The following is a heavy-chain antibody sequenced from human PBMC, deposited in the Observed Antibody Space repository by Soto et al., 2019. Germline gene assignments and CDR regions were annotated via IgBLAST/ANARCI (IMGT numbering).Heavy chain of an antibody. Sequence: QVQLVESGGGVVQPGRSLRLSCAASGFTFSSYGMHWVRQAPGKGLEWVAVIWYDGSNKYYADSVKGRFTISRDNSKNTLYLQMNSLRAEDTAVYYCAREGLGSDYSYIFAYWGQGTLVTVSS. J-gene: IGHJ4*02. CDR2: IWYDGSNK. CDR1: GFTFSSYG. CDR3: AREGLGSDYSYIFAY. V-gene: IGHV3-33*01. D-gene: IGHD3-22*01.